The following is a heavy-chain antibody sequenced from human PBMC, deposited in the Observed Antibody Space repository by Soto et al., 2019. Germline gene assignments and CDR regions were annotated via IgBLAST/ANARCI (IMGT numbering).Heavy chain of an antibody. D-gene: IGHD5-12*01. J-gene: IGHJ3*02. Sequence: SVKVSCKASGYTFTSYGISWVRQAPGQGLEWMGGIIPIFGTANYAQKFQGRVTITADESTSTAYMELSSLRSEDTAVYYCARGGEMATIRRHDAFDIWGQGTMVTVSS. CDR3: ARGGEMATIRRHDAFDI. CDR1: GYTFTSYG. V-gene: IGHV1-69*13. CDR2: IIPIFGTA.